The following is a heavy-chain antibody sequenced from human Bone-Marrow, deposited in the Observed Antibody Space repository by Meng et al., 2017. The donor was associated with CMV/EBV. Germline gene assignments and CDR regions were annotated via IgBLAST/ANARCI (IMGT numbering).Heavy chain of an antibody. CDR2: MHYSGST. V-gene: IGHV4-61*01. J-gene: IGHJ5*01. CDR1: GGSVSSHKYY. Sequence: GSLRLSCTVSGGSVSSHKYYWSWIRQPPGKGLEWIAYMHYSGSTNYNSSLKSRVAISVDTATNQFSQNLTSVTAAATAVYYYASVNLEGCSLDSWGQGTLVTVSS. D-gene: IGHD2-8*01. CDR3: ASVNLEGCSLDS.